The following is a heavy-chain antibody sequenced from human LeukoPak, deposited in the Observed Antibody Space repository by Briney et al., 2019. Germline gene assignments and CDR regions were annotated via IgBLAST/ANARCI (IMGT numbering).Heavy chain of an antibody. J-gene: IGHJ4*02. D-gene: IGHD6-13*01. Sequence: SETLSLTCTVSSGSISSYYWSWIRQPPGKGLEWIGYIYYSGSTNYNPSLKSRVTISVDTSKNQFSLKLSSVTAADTAVYYCARMGSGIAAGTYYFDYWGQGTLVTVSS. V-gene: IGHV4-59*01. CDR1: SGSISSYY. CDR3: ARMGSGIAAGTYYFDY. CDR2: IYYSGST.